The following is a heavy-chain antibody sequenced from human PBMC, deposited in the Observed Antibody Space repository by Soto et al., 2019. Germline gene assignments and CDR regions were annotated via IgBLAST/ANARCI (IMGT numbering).Heavy chain of an antibody. CDR2: IYYSGST. Sequence: PSETLSLTCTVSGGSISSYYWSWIRQPPGKGLEWIGYIYYSGSTNYNPSLKSRVTVSVDTSKNQFSLKLSSVTAADTAVYYCARHGSDYYYNFDYWGQGTLVTVSS. D-gene: IGHD3-22*01. CDR1: GGSISSYY. CDR3: ARHGSDYYYNFDY. V-gene: IGHV4-59*01. J-gene: IGHJ4*02.